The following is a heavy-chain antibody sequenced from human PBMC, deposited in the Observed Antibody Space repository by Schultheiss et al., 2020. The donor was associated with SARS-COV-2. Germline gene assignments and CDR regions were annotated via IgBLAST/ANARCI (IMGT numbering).Heavy chain of an antibody. CDR1: GGSINNYY. J-gene: IGHJ6*02. D-gene: IGHD3-16*02. Sequence: GSLRLSCTVSGGSINNYYWSWIRQSPGTGLEWIGYVYSSGNTNYNPSLKSRVTMSVDTSRNQFSLILNSVTAADTAVYYCARGSYDYIWGSYRYPDYYYGMDVWGQGTTVTVSS. CDR3: ARGSYDYIWGSYRYPDYYYGMDV. V-gene: IGHV4-59*01. CDR2: VYSSGNT.